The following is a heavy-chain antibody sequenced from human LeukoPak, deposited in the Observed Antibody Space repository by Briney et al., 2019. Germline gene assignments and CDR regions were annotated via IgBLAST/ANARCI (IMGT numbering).Heavy chain of an antibody. Sequence: ASVKVSCKASGYTFTGYYMHWVRRAPGQGLEWMGWINPNSGGTNYAQKFQGRVTMTRDTSISTAYMELSRLRSDDTAVYYCARDYYDSSGPVGEDYWGQGTLVTVSS. J-gene: IGHJ4*02. V-gene: IGHV1-2*02. CDR2: INPNSGGT. CDR1: GYTFTGYY. D-gene: IGHD3-22*01. CDR3: ARDYYDSSGPVGEDY.